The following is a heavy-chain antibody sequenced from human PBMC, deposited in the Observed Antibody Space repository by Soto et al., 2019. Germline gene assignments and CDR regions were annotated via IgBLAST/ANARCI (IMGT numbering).Heavy chain of an antibody. Sequence: EVQLVESGGGLVKPGGSLRLSCAASGFTFSSYSMNWVRQAPGKGLEWVSSISSSSSYIYYADSVKGRFTISRDNAKNSLYLQMNSLRAEDTAVYYCARDGSTSQDPYFDYWGQGTLVTVSS. CDR3: ARDGSTSQDPYFDY. J-gene: IGHJ4*02. CDR2: ISSSSSYI. D-gene: IGHD2-2*01. V-gene: IGHV3-21*01. CDR1: GFTFSSYS.